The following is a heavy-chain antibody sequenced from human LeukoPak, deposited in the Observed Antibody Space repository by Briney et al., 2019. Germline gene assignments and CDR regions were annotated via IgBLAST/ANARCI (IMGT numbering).Heavy chain of an antibody. CDR3: ARGGRNYYGSGSYTPNWFDP. D-gene: IGHD3-10*01. Sequence: SETLSLTCTVSGDSISSYYWSWIRQPPGKGLEWLGYIYYSGSTNYNPSLKSRVTISVDTYKNQFSLKLSSATAADTGVYYCARGGRNYYGSGSYTPNWFDPWGQGTLVTVSS. CDR1: GDSISSYY. J-gene: IGHJ5*02. CDR2: IYYSGST. V-gene: IGHV4-59*01.